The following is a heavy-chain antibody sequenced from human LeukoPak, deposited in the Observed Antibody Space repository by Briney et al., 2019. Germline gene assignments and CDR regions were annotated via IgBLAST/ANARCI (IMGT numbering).Heavy chain of an antibody. D-gene: IGHD4-23*01. CDR3: ARGMTTVVTPGVY. CDR2: INPNSGGT. V-gene: IGHV1-2*02. CDR1: GYTFTGYY. Sequence: ASVKVSCKASGYTFTGYYMHWVRQAPGQGLGWMGWINPNSGGTNYAQKFPGRVTMTRDTSISTAYMQLSRMRSDDTAVYYCARGMTTVVTPGVYWGQGTLVTVSS. J-gene: IGHJ4*02.